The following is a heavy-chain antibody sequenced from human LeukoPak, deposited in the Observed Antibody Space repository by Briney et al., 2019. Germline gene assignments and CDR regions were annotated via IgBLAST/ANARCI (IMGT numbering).Heavy chain of an antibody. Sequence: GGSLRLSCAASGFTFSSYAMSWVRQAPGKGLEWVSSINSGSTYTYYTESVKGRFTVSRDNAKNSLFLQMNSLRAEDTAIYYCARSLTTLTYEGYWGQGTLVTVSS. D-gene: IGHD1-1*01. CDR3: ARSLTTLTYEGY. J-gene: IGHJ4*02. CDR2: INSGSTYT. V-gene: IGHV3-21*01. CDR1: GFTFSSYA.